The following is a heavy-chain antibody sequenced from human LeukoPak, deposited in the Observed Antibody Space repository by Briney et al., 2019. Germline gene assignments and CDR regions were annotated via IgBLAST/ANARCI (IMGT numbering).Heavy chain of an antibody. V-gene: IGHV1-24*01. Sequence: ASVKVSCKVSGYTLTELSMHWVRQAPGKGLEWMGGFDPEDGETIYAQKFQGRVTMTRDMSTSTVYMELSSLRSEDTAVYYCARAIAVAGSPRTGWFDPWGQGTLVTVSS. CDR2: FDPEDGET. D-gene: IGHD6-19*01. CDR3: ARAIAVAGSPRTGWFDP. J-gene: IGHJ5*02. CDR1: GYTLTELS.